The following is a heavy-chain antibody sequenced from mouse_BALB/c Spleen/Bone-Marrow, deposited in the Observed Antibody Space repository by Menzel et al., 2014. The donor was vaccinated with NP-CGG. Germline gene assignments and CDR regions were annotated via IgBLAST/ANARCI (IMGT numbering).Heavy chain of an antibody. CDR3: ARYYYGSSLFDY. Sequence: VQLQQSGAELVKPGASVMLSCTASGFNIKDTYMHWVKQRPEQGLEWIGRIDPANGNTKYDPKFQGKATITADTSSNTAYLQLSSLTSEDTAVYYCARYYYGSSLFDYWGQSTTLTVSS. V-gene: IGHV14-3*02. J-gene: IGHJ2*01. CDR2: IDPANGNT. CDR1: GFNIKDTY. D-gene: IGHD1-1*01.